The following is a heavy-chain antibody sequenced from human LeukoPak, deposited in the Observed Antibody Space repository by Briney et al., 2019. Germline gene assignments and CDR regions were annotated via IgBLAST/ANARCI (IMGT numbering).Heavy chain of an antibody. CDR3: ATTRYDAFDI. V-gene: IGHV3-53*01. CDR1: GFTVISNY. Sequence: PGGSLRLSCAASGFTVISNYMSWVRQAPGKGLEWVSLIYSGGSTYYADSVRGRFTISRDNSKNTLGLQMNSLRSEDTAVYYCATTRYDAFDIWGQGTMVTVSS. J-gene: IGHJ3*02. CDR2: IYSGGST. D-gene: IGHD4-17*01.